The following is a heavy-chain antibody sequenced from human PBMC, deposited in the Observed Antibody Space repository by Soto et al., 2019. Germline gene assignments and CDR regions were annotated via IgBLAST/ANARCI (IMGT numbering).Heavy chain of an antibody. D-gene: IGHD3-22*01. CDR3: AKERDSRGYFDY. J-gene: IGHJ4*02. V-gene: IGHV3-23*01. CDR2: ISGSGGTT. Sequence: EVQLLESGGGLVQPGGSLRLSCAASGFTFSTYSMSWVRQAPGKGLEWVSAISGSGGTTYYADSVKGRFTISRDNSKNTLYRKMNSLRAEDTAVYYCAKERDSRGYFDYWGQGTLVTVSS. CDR1: GFTFSTYS.